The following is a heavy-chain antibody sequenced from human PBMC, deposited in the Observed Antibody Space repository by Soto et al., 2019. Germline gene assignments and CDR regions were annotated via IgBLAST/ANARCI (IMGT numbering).Heavy chain of an antibody. D-gene: IGHD4-17*01. CDR3: ARATVTRLDY. CDR2: IYHSGST. V-gene: IGHV4-30-2*01. Sequence: PSETLSLTCAVSGGSISSGCYSWSWIRQPPGKGLEWIGYIYHSGSTYYNPSLKSRVTISVDRSKNQFSLKLSSVTAADTAVYYCARATVTRLDYWGQGTLVTVSS. J-gene: IGHJ4*02. CDR1: GGSISSGCYS.